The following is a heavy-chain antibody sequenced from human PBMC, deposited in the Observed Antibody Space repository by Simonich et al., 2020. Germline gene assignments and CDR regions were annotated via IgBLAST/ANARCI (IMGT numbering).Heavy chain of an antibody. J-gene: IGHJ6*02. V-gene: IGHV3-48*03. CDR2: ISSSVSTI. D-gene: IGHD6-6*01. Sequence: EVQLVESGGGLVQPGGSLRLSCAASGFTFSSYEMNWVRQAPGKGLEWVSYISSSVSTIYYADSVKVRFTISRDNAKNSLYLQMNSLRAEDTAVYYCARDFRLQLVEIGTYYYYGMDVWGQGTTVTVSS. CDR3: ARDFRLQLVEIGTYYYYGMDV. CDR1: GFTFSSYE.